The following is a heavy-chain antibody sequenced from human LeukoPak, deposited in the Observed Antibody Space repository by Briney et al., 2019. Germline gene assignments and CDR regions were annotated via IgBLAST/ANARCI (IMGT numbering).Heavy chain of an antibody. CDR2: IRQDGGEE. D-gene: IGHD1-7*01. V-gene: IGHV3-7*01. CDR3: ATNWNYRFDY. Sequence: GGSLRLSCAASGFTFSSYSMNWVRQAPGKGLEWVANIRQDGGEEYYVDSVKGRFTISRDNAKNSLYLQMNSLRAEDTAVYYCATNWNYRFDYWGQGTLVTVSS. CDR1: GFTFSSYS. J-gene: IGHJ4*02.